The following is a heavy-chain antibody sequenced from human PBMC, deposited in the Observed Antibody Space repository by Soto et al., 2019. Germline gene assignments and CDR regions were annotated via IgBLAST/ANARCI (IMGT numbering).Heavy chain of an antibody. V-gene: IGHV1-24*01. J-gene: IGHJ6*03. D-gene: IGHD4-17*01. CDR3: ARASYRDYPFYYYYMDV. Sequence: ASVKVSCKVSGYTLTELSMHWVRQAPGKGLEWMGGFDPEDGETIYAQKFQGRVTMTEDTSTDTAYMELSSLRSDDTAVYYCARASYRDYPFYYYYMDVRGKGTTVTVSS. CDR2: FDPEDGET. CDR1: GYTLTELS.